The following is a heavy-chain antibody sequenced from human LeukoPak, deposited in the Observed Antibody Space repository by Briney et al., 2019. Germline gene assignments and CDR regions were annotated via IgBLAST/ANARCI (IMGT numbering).Heavy chain of an antibody. D-gene: IGHD3-3*01. CDR2: INPNSGGT. V-gene: IGHV1-2*02. CDR3: ARDPRPTIFGVVIPWFDP. J-gene: IGHJ5*02. Sequence: ASVKVSCRASGYTFTGYYMHWVRQAPGQGLEWMGWINPNSGGTNYAQKFQGRVTMTRDTSISTAYMELSRLRSDDTAVYYCARDPRPTIFGVVIPWFDPWGQGTLVTVSS. CDR1: GYTFTGYY.